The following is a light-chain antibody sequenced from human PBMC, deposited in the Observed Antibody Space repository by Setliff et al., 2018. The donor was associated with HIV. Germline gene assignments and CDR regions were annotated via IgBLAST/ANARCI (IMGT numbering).Light chain of an antibody. Sequence: QSVLTQPASVSGSPGQSITISCTGASSDVGDYNYFSWYQQHPGKAPKLMIYGVTNRPSGISNRFSGSKSGDTASLTISGLQAEDEADYYCSSYTSSDTTYVFGTGTKGTV. CDR1: SSDVGDYNY. CDR2: GVT. J-gene: IGLJ1*01. V-gene: IGLV2-14*01. CDR3: SSYTSSDTTYV.